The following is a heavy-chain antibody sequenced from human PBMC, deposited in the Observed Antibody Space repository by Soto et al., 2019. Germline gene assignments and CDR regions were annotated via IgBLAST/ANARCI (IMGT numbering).Heavy chain of an antibody. CDR1: GFTFSDYY. Sequence: QVQLVESGGGLVKPGGSLRLSCAASGFTFSDYYMSWTRQAPGKGLEWVSHISSSSSHTNYADSVKGRFTISRDNAKNSLYLQMISLRAEDTAVYYCARGGGSAQLWFGELLPFDYWGQGTLVTVSS. CDR2: ISSSSSHT. J-gene: IGHJ4*02. D-gene: IGHD3-10*01. CDR3: ARGGGSAQLWFGELLPFDY. V-gene: IGHV3-11*05.